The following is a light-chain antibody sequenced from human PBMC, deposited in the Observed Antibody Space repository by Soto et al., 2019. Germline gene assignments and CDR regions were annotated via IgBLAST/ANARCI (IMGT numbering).Light chain of an antibody. Sequence: QSVLTQPPSASGTPGQRVTISCSGSNSNIGKNYVYWYRQLPGTAPKLLIYRNNQRPSGVPDRFSGSKSGTSASLAISGLQSEDEADYYCAAWDDSLNGPVFGGGTQLTVL. J-gene: IGLJ7*01. V-gene: IGLV1-47*01. CDR1: NSNIGKNY. CDR2: RNN. CDR3: AAWDDSLNGPV.